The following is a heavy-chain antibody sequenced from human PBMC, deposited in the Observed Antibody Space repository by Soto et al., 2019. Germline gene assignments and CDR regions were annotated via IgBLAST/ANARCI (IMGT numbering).Heavy chain of an antibody. CDR2: ISGSGDIT. V-gene: IGHV3-23*01. CDR3: AKDWRTTVASPEYFQH. CDR1: AFTFSSYA. Sequence: EVQLLESGGHLVQPGGSLRLSCAGSAFTFSSYAMSWVRQAPGKGVEWVSAISGSGDITYYADSVKGRFTISRDNSKDTLYLQMDSLRAEDTAIYYCAKDWRTTVASPEYFQHWGQGTLVTVSS. J-gene: IGHJ1*01. D-gene: IGHD4-17*01.